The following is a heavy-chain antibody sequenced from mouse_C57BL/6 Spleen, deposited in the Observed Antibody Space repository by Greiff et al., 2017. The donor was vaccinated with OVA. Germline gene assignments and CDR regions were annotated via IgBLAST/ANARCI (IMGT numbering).Heavy chain of an antibody. CDR1: GYSFTDYH. Sequence: VQLQQSGPELVKPGASVKISCKASGYSFTDYHMNWVKQSTGKSLEWIGVINPNYGTTSYNQKFTGKATLTVDQSSSTAYMQLNSLTSEDSAVYYWARSAYYSHWYFDVWGTGTTVTVSS. CDR3: ARSAYYSHWYFDV. CDR2: INPNYGTT. D-gene: IGHD2-12*01. J-gene: IGHJ1*03. V-gene: IGHV1-39*01.